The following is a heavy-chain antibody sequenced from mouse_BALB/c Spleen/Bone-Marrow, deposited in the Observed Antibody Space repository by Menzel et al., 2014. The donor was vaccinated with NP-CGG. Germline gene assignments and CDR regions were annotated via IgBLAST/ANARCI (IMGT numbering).Heavy chain of an antibody. J-gene: IGHJ2*01. CDR2: IRNKANGYTT. D-gene: IGHD2-3*01. V-gene: IGHV7-3*02. CDR3: ARYDVYYYFDY. Sequence: DVKLQESGGGLVQPGGSLILSCAPSGFTFTDYYMSWVRQPPGKALEWLGFIRNKANGYTTEYSASVKGRFTISRDNSQSILYLQMNTLRAEDSATYYCARYDVYYYFDYWGQGTTLTVSS. CDR1: GFTFTDYY.